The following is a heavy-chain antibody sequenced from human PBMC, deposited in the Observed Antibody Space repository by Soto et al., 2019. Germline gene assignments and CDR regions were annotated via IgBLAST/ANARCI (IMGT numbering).Heavy chain of an antibody. D-gene: IGHD1-26*01. V-gene: IGHV3-23*01. CDR2: ITCSCGDT. CDR3: AQASAERYPGSRVFDF. CDR1: GFSFGSYA. J-gene: IGHJ4*02. Sequence: PGGSRRLSCSACGFSFGSYAMNCVRQARGEGLECVSTITCSCGDTVYADSVKGRFTMCRCNSKNTVCLQINSLRGEDTPIYSCAQASAERYPGSRVFDFRDQGTRFTVSS.